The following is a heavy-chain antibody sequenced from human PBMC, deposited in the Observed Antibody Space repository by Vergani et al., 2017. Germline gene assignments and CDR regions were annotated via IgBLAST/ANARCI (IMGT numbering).Heavy chain of an antibody. D-gene: IGHD1-7*01. CDR2: INHSGST. CDR3: ARGAPYNRNYADY. J-gene: IGHJ4*02. V-gene: IGHV4-34*01. Sequence: QVQLQQWGAGLLKPSETLSLTCAVYGGSFSGYYWSWIRQPPGKGLEWIGEINHSGSTNYNPSLKSRVTISVDTSKNQFSLKLSSVTAADTAVYYCARGAPYNRNYADYWGQGTLVTVSS. CDR1: GGSFSGYY.